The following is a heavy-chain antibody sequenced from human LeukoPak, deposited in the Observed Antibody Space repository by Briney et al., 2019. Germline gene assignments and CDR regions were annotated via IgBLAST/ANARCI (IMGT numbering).Heavy chain of an antibody. J-gene: IGHJ6*03. CDR1: GFTFSSYE. Sequence: GGSPRLSCAASGFTFSSYEMNWVRQAPGKGLEWVSYISSSGSTIYYADSVKGRFTISRDNAKNSLYLQMNSLRAEDTAVYYCARDREAYYDILTGGYYYYMDVWGKGTTVTISS. V-gene: IGHV3-48*03. CDR2: ISSSGSTI. D-gene: IGHD3-9*01. CDR3: ARDREAYYDILTGGYYYYMDV.